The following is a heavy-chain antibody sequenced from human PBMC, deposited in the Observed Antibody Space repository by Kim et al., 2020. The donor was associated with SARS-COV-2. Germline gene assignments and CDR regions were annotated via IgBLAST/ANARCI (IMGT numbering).Heavy chain of an antibody. D-gene: IGHD3-10*01. V-gene: IGHV4-34*01. J-gene: IGHJ4*02. CDR3: CARVRGVPLY. CDR1: GGSFSGYY. CDR2: INHSGST. Sequence: SETLSLTCAVYGGSFSGYYWSWIRQPPGKGLEWIGEINHSGSTNYNPSLKSRVTISVDTSKNQFSLKLSSVTAADTAVYYCCARVRGVPLYWGQGTLVTVSS.